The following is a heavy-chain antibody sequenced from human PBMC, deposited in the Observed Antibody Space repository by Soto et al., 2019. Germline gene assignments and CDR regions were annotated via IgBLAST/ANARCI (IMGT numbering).Heavy chain of an antibody. D-gene: IGHD6-19*01. CDR1: GLSLSTRGVG. CDR3: AHRGSSWQLDY. CDR2: IYWDDDK. J-gene: IGHJ4*02. Sequence: QITLKESGPTLVRPTQPLTLTCTFSGLSLSTRGVGVGWIRQPPGKALEWLGLIYWDDDKRYSPSLKSRLTITKDTTKNQVVLTMTNLDTVDTATYYCAHRGSSWQLDYWGQGTLVTVSS. V-gene: IGHV2-5*02.